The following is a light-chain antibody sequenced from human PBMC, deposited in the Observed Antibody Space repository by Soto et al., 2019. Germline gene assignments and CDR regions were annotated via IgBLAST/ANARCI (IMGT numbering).Light chain of an antibody. CDR1: ETVNRNY. V-gene: IGKV3-20*01. J-gene: IGKJ1*01. Sequence: EIVLTQSPGTLALSLGEGATLSCRANETVNRNYLAWYHQKPGQPPRLLIYGVSSRATGVPDRFSGGGYGTEFTLTIVRLEPDDFGTYYCQQYIDSPRTFGQGTRVEV. CDR3: QQYIDSPRT. CDR2: GVS.